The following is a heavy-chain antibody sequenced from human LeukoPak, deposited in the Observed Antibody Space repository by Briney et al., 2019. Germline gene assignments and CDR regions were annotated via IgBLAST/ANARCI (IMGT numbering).Heavy chain of an antibody. D-gene: IGHD3-22*01. J-gene: IGHJ4*02. CDR2: SDPEDGET. CDR1: GYTLTELS. V-gene: IGHV1-24*01. CDR3: ATGAGYYFDGRPVYYFDY. Sequence: ASVKVSCKVSGYTLTELSMHWVRQSPGKGLEWMGGSDPEDGETIYAQKFQGRVTVTEDTSTDTAHMELSSLRSEDTAVYYCATGAGYYFDGRPVYYFDYWSQGTLVTVSS.